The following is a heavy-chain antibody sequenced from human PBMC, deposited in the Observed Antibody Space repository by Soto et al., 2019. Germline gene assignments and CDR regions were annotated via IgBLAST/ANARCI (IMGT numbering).Heavy chain of an antibody. CDR3: ARALYESRASDI. V-gene: IGHV1-69*12. D-gene: IGHD3-22*01. CDR2: IMPIFGTA. J-gene: IGHJ3*02. CDR1: GGTFSSYA. Sequence: QVQLVQSGAAVKKPGSSVKVSCKASGGTFSSYAISWVRQAPGQGLEWMGGIMPIFGTAIYAQKFQGRVTITADESTSTAYMELSSLRSEDTAVYFCARALYESRASDIWGQGTLVTVSS.